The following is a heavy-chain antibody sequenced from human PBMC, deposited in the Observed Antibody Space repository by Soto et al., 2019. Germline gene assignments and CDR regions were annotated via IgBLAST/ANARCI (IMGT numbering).Heavy chain of an antibody. V-gene: IGHV3-23*01. Sequence: EVPLLESGGGLVQPGGSLRLSCAASGFSFSTFEMSWVRQAPGRGLEWVAFISDDSSRTYYADAVKGRFTISRDNSKYTLYLQMNSLTAEVPAVYACVKGGWLDFWGQGTLVTVSS. J-gene: IGHJ5*01. D-gene: IGHD3-16*01. CDR1: GFSFSTFE. CDR2: ISDDSSRT. CDR3: VKGGWLDF.